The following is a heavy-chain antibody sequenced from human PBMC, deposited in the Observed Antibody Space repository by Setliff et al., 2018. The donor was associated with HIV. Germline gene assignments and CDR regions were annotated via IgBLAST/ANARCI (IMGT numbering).Heavy chain of an antibody. V-gene: IGHV4-4*09. CDR1: GGSISTSY. CDR3: AREHCSGGSCNGFDI. Sequence: KTSETLSLTCTVSGGSISTSYWNWIRQPPGKGLEWIAYIYISGTTNYNPSLKSRVTISLDTSRNQFSLKLGSVTAADTAVYYCAREHCSGGSCNGFDIWGQGTMVTVSS. CDR2: IYISGTT. D-gene: IGHD2-15*01. J-gene: IGHJ3*02.